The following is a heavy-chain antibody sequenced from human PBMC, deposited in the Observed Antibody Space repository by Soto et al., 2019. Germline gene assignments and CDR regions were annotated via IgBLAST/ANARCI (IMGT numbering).Heavy chain of an antibody. V-gene: IGHV3-30*18. CDR1: GFTFSSYG. Sequence: PGGSLRLSCAASGFTFSSYGMHWVRQAPGKGLEWVAVISYDGSNKYYADSVKGRFTISRDNSKNTLYLQMNSLRAEDTAVYYCAKCVGSSWTYYYYGMDVWGQGTTVTVSS. J-gene: IGHJ6*02. CDR3: AKCVGSSWTYYYYGMDV. CDR2: ISYDGSNK. D-gene: IGHD6-13*01.